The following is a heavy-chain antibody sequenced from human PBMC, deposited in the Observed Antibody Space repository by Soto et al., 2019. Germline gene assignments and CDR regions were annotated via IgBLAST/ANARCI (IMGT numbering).Heavy chain of an antibody. CDR1: GGSISSYY. CDR3: ARENSSGYLAGTFDP. D-gene: IGHD3-22*01. Sequence: SETMSLTCTVSGGSISSYYCSWVRQLPGKGLEWIGEIYHSGSTNYNPSLKSRGTISVDKSKNQFSLKLSSVTAADTAVYYCARENSSGYLAGTFDPWGQGTLVTVSS. J-gene: IGHJ5*02. CDR2: IYHSGST. V-gene: IGHV4-59*12.